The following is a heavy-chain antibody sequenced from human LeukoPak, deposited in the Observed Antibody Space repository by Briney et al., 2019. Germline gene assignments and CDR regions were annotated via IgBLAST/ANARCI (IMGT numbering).Heavy chain of an antibody. J-gene: IGHJ5*02. CDR2: ISVYNGNT. Sequence: GASVKVSCKASGYTFTSYGISWVRQAPGQGLEWMGWISVYNGNTNYAQKPQGRVTMTTDTSTSTAYMKLRSLRSDDTAVYYCARDLPLIVVVPAATKRNWFDPWGQGTLVTVSS. V-gene: IGHV1-18*04. CDR1: GYTFTSYG. CDR3: ARDLPLIVVVPAATKRNWFDP. D-gene: IGHD2-2*01.